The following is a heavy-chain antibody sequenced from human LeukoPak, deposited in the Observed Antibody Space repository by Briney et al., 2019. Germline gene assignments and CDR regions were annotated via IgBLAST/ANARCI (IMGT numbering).Heavy chain of an antibody. CDR2: IWYDGSNK. CDR3: ARGVYRSSSSFDY. J-gene: IGHJ4*02. V-gene: IGHV3-33*01. Sequence: GGSLRLSCAASGFTFSSYGMHWVRQAPGKWLEWVAVIWYDGSNKYYADSVKGRFNISRDNSKNTLFLQMNSLRAEDTAVYYCARGVYRSSSSFDYWGQGTLVTVSS. CDR1: GFTFSSYG. D-gene: IGHD6-13*01.